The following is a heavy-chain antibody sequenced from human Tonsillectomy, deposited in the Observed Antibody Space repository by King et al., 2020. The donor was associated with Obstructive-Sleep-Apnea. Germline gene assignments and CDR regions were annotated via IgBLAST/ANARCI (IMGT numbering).Heavy chain of an antibody. D-gene: IGHD2-2*01. Sequence: QLQESGPGLVKPSETLSLTCTVSGYSISSGYYWGRIRQPPGKGLEWIGSIYHSGITYGNPSLKSRVTISVDTSENQFSLKLSSVTAADSAVYYCARVQPAAWRSDIDYWGQGTLVTVSS. CDR3: ARVQPAAWRSDIDY. CDR2: IYHSGIT. V-gene: IGHV4-38-2*02. CDR1: GYSISSGYY. J-gene: IGHJ4*02.